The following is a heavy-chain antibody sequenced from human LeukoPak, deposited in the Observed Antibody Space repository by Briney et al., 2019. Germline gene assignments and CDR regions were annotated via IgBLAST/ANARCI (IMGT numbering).Heavy chain of an antibody. CDR1: EFSVGSNY. J-gene: IGHJ4*02. CDR3: AKDSRVGVYYFDY. D-gene: IGHD2-15*01. CDR2: IYSGGST. V-gene: IGHV3-53*01. Sequence: PGGSLRLSCAASEFSVGSNYMTWVRQAPGKGLEWVSLIYSGGSTYYADSVKGRFTISRDNSKNTLYLQMNSLRAEDTAVYYCAKDSRVGVYYFDYWGQGTLVTVSS.